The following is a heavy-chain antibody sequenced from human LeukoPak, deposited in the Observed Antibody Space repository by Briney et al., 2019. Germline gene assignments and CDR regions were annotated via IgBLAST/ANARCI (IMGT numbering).Heavy chain of an antibody. CDR1: GGSFSGYY. CDR3: ASPGRGAIRQFDP. Sequence: SETLSLTCAVYGGSFSGYYWSWIRQPPGKGLEWIGEINHSGSTNYNPSLKSRVTISVDTSKNQFSRKLSSVTAADTAVYYCASPGRGAIRQFDPWGQGTLVTVSS. D-gene: IGHD2-2*02. CDR2: INHSGST. V-gene: IGHV4-34*01. J-gene: IGHJ5*02.